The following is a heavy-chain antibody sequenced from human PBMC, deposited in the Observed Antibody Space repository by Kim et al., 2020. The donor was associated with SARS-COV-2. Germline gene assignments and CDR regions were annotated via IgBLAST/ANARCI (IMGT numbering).Heavy chain of an antibody. V-gene: IGHV4-34*01. CDR2: INHSGST. CDR3: ARAGRRLIYGDLGY. CDR1: GGSFSGYY. Sequence: SETLSLTCAVYGGSFSGYYWSWIRQPPGKGLEWIGEINHSGSTNYNPSLKSRVTISVDTSKNQFSLKLSSVTAADTAVYYCARAGRRLIYGDLGYWGQGTLVTVSS. J-gene: IGHJ4*02. D-gene: IGHD4-17*01.